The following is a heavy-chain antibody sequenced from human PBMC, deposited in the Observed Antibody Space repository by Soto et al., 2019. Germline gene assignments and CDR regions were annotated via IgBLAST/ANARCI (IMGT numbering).Heavy chain of an antibody. Sequence: QVQLVESGGGVVQPGRSLRLSCAASGFTFDSYTVHWVRQTPGKGLEWVALISYHGSDKFYADYLKGRFTISRDKSKNTWYLKMNGLRPEDTAVYYCERGGPRSTYFQNGMDGWGQGTTVTVSS. J-gene: IGHJ6*02. D-gene: IGHD1-26*01. V-gene: IGHV3-30-3*01. CDR3: ERGGPRSTYFQNGMDG. CDR1: GFTFDSYT. CDR2: ISYHGSDK.